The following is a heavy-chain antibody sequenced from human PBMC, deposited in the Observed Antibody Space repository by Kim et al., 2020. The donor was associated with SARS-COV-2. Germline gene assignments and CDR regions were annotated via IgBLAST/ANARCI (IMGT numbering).Heavy chain of an antibody. V-gene: IGHV4-31*03. CDR3: ARDRLADAFDI. J-gene: IGHJ3*02. Sequence: SETLSLTCTVSGGSISSGGYYWSWIRQHPGKGLEWIGYIYYSGSTYYNPSLKSRVTISVDTSKNQFSLKLSSVTAADTAVYYCARDRLADAFDIWGQGTMLPVSS. CDR1: GGSISSGGYY. CDR2: IYYSGST. D-gene: IGHD2-21*01.